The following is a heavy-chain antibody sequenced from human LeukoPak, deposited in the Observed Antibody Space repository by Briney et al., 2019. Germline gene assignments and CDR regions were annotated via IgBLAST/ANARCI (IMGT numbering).Heavy chain of an antibody. J-gene: IGHJ5*02. D-gene: IGHD6-13*01. CDR2: IYYSGST. CDR3: AREDRVAAAGFDP. V-gene: IGHV4-59*01. CDR1: GGSISSYY. Sequence: WETLSLTCTVSGGSISSYYWSWIRQPPGKGLEWIGYIYYSGSTNSNPSLKSRVTISVDTSKNQFSLKLSSVTAADTAVYYCAREDRVAAAGFDPWGQRTLVTVSS.